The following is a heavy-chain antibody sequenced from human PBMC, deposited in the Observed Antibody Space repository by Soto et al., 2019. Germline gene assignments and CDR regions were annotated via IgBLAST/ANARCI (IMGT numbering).Heavy chain of an antibody. Sequence: PSETLSLTCTVSGGSISSYYWSWIRQPPGKGLEWIGYIYYSGSTNYNPSLKSRVTISVDTSKNQFSLRLSSVTAADTAVYYCAGIPDYYYYYMDVWGQGTTVTVSS. D-gene: IGHD2-21*01. CDR1: GGSISSYY. CDR3: AGIPDYYYYYMDV. J-gene: IGHJ6*03. V-gene: IGHV4-59*01. CDR2: IYYSGST.